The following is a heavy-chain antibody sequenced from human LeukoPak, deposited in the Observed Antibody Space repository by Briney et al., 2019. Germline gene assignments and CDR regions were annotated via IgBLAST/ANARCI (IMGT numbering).Heavy chain of an antibody. Sequence: GGSLRLSCAASGFTFSSYAMHWVRQAPGKGLEWVAVISYDGSNKYYADSVKGRFTISRDNSQNTLFLQMSSLRAGDTAVYYCAREARAYFESSGYYDHWGQGTLVTVSS. CDR2: ISYDGSNK. CDR1: GFTFSSYA. J-gene: IGHJ5*02. D-gene: IGHD3-22*01. V-gene: IGHV3-30-3*01. CDR3: AREARAYFESSGYYDH.